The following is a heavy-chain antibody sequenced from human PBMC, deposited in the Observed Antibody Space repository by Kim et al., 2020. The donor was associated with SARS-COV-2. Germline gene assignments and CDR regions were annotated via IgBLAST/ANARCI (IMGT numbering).Heavy chain of an antibody. J-gene: IGHJ4*02. Sequence: GGSLRLSCAASGFTFSSYGMHWVRQAPGKGLEWVAVIWYDGSNKYYADSVKGRFTISRDNSKNTLYLQMNSLRAEDTAVYYCAKGEQYYYDSSGYYPYFDYWGQGTLVTVSS. V-gene: IGHV3-33*06. CDR3: AKGEQYYYDSSGYYPYFDY. CDR1: GFTFSSYG. D-gene: IGHD3-22*01. CDR2: IWYDGSNK.